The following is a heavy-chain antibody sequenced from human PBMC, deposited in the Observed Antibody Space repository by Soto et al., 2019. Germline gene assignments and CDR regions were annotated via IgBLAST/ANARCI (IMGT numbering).Heavy chain of an antibody. CDR1: GGSISSYY. D-gene: IGHD3-22*01. V-gene: IGHV4-59*01. CDR2: TYYSGST. Sequence: SETLSLTCTVSGGSISSYYWSWIRQPPGKGLEWIGYTYYSGSTNYNPSLKSRVTISVDTSKNQFSLKLSSVTAADTAVYYCARLSDYYDSSGYYYVGAFDIWGQGTMVTVSS. J-gene: IGHJ3*02. CDR3: ARLSDYYDSSGYYYVGAFDI.